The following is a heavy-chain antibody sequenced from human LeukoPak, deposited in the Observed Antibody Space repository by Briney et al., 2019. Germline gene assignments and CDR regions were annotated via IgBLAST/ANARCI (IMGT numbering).Heavy chain of an antibody. CDR3: ARDGPYYDFWSGYFFFARGGWFDP. CDR2: ISAYNGNT. J-gene: IGHJ5*02. V-gene: IGHV1-18*01. D-gene: IGHD3-3*01. CDR1: GYTFTSYG. Sequence: ASVKVSCKASGYTFTSYGISWVRQAPGQGLEWMGWISAYNGNTNYAQKLQGRVTMTTDTSTSTAYMELRSLRSDDTAVYYCARDGPYYDFWSGYFFFARGGWFDPWGQGTLVTVSS.